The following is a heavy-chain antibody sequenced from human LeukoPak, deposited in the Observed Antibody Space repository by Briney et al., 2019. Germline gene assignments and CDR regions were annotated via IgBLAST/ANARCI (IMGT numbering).Heavy chain of an antibody. CDR2: INHSGIT. CDR3: ASEKTTVTTFKDXXXGMDV. Sequence: PSETLSLTCAVYGGSFSDYYWSWIRQPPGKGLEWIGEINHSGITNYNPSLKSRVTISVDTSKNQFSLKLSSVTAADTAVYYCASEKTTVTTFKDXXXGMDVWGQGTTVTVSS. D-gene: IGHD4-17*01. CDR1: GGSFSDYY. V-gene: IGHV4-34*01. J-gene: IGHJ6*02.